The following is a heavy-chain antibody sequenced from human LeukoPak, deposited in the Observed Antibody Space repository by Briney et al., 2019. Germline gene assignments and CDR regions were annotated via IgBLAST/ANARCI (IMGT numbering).Heavy chain of an antibody. Sequence: GRSLRLSCAASGFTFSSYGMHWVRQAPGKGLEWVAVIWYDGSNKYYADSVKGRFTISRDNSKNMLYLQMNSLRAEDTAVYYCARDRAPAWRYCSGGSCYGELFDYWGQGTLVTVSS. V-gene: IGHV3-33*01. D-gene: IGHD2-15*01. CDR3: ARDRAPAWRYCSGGSCYGELFDY. CDR1: GFTFSSYG. CDR2: IWYDGSNK. J-gene: IGHJ4*02.